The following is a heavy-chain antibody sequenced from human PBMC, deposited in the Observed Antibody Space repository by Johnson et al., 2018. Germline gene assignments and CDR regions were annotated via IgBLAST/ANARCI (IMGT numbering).Heavy chain of an antibody. CDR1: GFTFSNAW. J-gene: IGHJ3*02. CDR3: TTYYDIVTGYPRGAFDI. CDR2: IKSKTDGGTT. D-gene: IGHD3-9*01. V-gene: IGHV3-15*01. Sequence: EVQLVESGGGLVKPGGSLRLSCAASGFTFSNAWMSWVRQAPGKGLEWVVRIKSKTDGGTTDYAAPVKGRLTISRDDSKNTLYLQMNSLKTEDTAVYYCTTYYDIVTGYPRGAFDIWGQGTMVTVSS.